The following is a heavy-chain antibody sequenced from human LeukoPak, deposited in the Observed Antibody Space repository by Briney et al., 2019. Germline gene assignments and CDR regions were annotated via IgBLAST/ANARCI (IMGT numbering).Heavy chain of an antibody. Sequence: GGSLGLSCTVSGFTVSINSMSWVRQAPGKGLEWVSFIYSGGNTHYSDSVRGRFTISRDNSKNTLYLQMNSLRAEDTAVYYCAKDLLARPDYWGQGTLVTVSS. V-gene: IGHV3-53*01. J-gene: IGHJ4*02. CDR1: GFTVSINS. CDR2: IYSGGNT. CDR3: AKDLLARPDY. D-gene: IGHD2/OR15-2a*01.